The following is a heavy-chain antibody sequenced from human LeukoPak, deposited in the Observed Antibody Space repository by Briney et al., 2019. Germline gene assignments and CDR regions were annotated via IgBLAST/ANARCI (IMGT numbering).Heavy chain of an antibody. J-gene: IGHJ4*02. Sequence: SETLSLTCTVSGGSISSSSYYWGWIRQPPGKGLEWIGSIYYSGSTYYNPSLKSRFTISVDTSKNPFSLKLSSVTAADTAVYYCARGSGGRRIVVVVAARGSFDYWAREPWSPSPQ. D-gene: IGHD2-15*01. CDR3: ARGSGGRRIVVVVAARGSFDY. CDR2: IYYSGST. V-gene: IGHV4-39*01. CDR1: GGSISSSSYY.